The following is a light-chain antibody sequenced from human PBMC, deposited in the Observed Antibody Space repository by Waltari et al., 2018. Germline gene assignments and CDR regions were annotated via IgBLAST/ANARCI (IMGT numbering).Light chain of an antibody. V-gene: IGKV3-20*01. CDR1: QSVGRS. Sequence: EIVLTQSPGTLSLSPGERATLSCRASQSVGRSLAWYHQKPGQAPRLLIYDASTRATGIPDRFSGSGSGTDFSLSISRLAPDDLAVYYCQHYVRLPVTFGQGTKVEFK. CDR3: QHYVRLPVT. J-gene: IGKJ1*01. CDR2: DAS.